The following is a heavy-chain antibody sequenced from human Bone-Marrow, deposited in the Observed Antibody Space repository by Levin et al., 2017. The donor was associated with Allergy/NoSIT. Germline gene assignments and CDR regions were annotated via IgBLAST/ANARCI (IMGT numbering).Heavy chain of an antibody. CDR2: FEADGTT. Sequence: GESLKISCVASGFSLSRFYINWVRQAPGKGLEWVSVFEADGTTYFADSVKGRFAVPRDSSPNTMFLQLNNVTADDTAIYYCARGNIAVAGDAFDIWGQGTAVTVSS. CDR1: GFSLSRFY. D-gene: IGHD6-19*01. CDR3: ARGNIAVAGDAFDI. V-gene: IGHV3-53*01. J-gene: IGHJ3*02.